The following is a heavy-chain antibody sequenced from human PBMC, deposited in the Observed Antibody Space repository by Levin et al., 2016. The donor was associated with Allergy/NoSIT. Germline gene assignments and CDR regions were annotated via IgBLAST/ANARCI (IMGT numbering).Heavy chain of an antibody. CDR1: GYTFTDYY. V-gene: IGHV1-2*02. J-gene: IGHJ5*02. Sequence: ASVKVSCKASGYTFTDYYIHWVRQAPGQGLEWMGWINPKSGGTKYAQKFQGRVTMTRDTSISTAYMELRSLRSDDTAFYYCTRVAIIGADRGIDRWGQGTLITVSS. D-gene: IGHD1-26*01. CDR3: TRVAIIGADRGIDR. CDR2: INPKSGGT.